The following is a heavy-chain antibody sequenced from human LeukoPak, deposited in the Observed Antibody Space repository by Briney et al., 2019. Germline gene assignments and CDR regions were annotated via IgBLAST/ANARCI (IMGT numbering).Heavy chain of an antibody. V-gene: IGHV3-73*01. CDR1: GFTFSGPG. D-gene: IGHD6-19*01. CDR3: TREGSGWYNDY. J-gene: IGHJ4*02. Sequence: PGGSLRPSCAASGFTFSGPGMHWVRQTSGKGLEWVGRIRSKTNNYATAFAASLKGRFTISRDDSKNTVYLHINSLKNEDTAVYYCTREGSGWYNDYWGQGTLVTVSS. CDR2: IRSKTNNYAT.